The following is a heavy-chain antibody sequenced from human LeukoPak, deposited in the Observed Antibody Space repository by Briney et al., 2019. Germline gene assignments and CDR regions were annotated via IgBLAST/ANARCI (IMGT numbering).Heavy chain of an antibody. D-gene: IGHD4-23*01. CDR3: ARGSGGNFYFDY. V-gene: IGHV3-9*01. J-gene: IGHJ4*02. CDR1: GFTFDDYA. CDR2: ISWNSGVI. Sequence: PGRSLRLSCAASGFTFDDYAIHWVRQAPGKGLERVSGISWNSGVIGYADSVKGRFTISRDNSKNTLYLQMNSLRAEDTAVYYCARGSGGNFYFDYWGQGTLVTVSS.